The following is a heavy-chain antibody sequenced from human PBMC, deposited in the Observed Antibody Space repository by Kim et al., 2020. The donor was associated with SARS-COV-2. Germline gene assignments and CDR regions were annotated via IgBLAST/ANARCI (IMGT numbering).Heavy chain of an antibody. CDR1: GFTFSNAW. V-gene: IGHV3-15*01. D-gene: IGHD3-22*01. J-gene: IGHJ4*02. Sequence: GGSLRHSCAASGFTFSNAWMSWVRQAPGKGLEWVGRIKSKTDGGTTDYAAPVKGRFTISRDDSKNTLYLQMNSLKTEDTAVYYCTCRSSMIVVPDYFDYWGQGTLVTVSS. CDR3: TCRSSMIVVPDYFDY. CDR2: IKSKTDGGTT.